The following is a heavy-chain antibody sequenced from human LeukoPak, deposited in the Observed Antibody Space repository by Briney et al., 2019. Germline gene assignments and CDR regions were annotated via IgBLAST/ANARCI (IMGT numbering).Heavy chain of an antibody. CDR2: ISSSSSYI. J-gene: IGHJ6*03. V-gene: IGHV3-21*01. Sequence: GGSLRFSCAASGFTFSSYSMNWVRQAPGKGLEWVSSISSSSSYIYYADSVKGRFTISRDNAKNSLYLQMNSLRAEDTAVYYCASGGGYYYYMDVWGKGTTVTVSS. D-gene: IGHD6-25*01. CDR3: ASGGGYYYYMDV. CDR1: GFTFSSYS.